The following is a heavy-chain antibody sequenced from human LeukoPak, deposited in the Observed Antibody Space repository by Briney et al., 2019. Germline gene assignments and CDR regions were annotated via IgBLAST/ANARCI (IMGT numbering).Heavy chain of an antibody. J-gene: IGHJ5*02. D-gene: IGHD3-10*01. CDR2: INPSGGST. CDR3: ARGLWFGELLWFDP. V-gene: IGHV1-46*01. Sequence: ASVKVSCKASGYTFTNYYIHWVRQAPGQGLEWMGFINPSGGSTSYAQKFQGRVTMTRDTSISTAYMELSRLRSDDTAVYYCARGLWFGELLWFDPWGQGTLVTVSS. CDR1: GYTFTNYY.